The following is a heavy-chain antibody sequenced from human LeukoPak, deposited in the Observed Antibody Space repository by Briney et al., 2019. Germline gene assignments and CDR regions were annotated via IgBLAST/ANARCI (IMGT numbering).Heavy chain of an antibody. D-gene: IGHD3-10*01. V-gene: IGHV3-48*03. Sequence: GGSLRLSCAASGVTFSSYEMNWVRQAPGKGLEWVSYISSSGSTIYYADSVKGRFTISRDNAKNSLYLQMNSLRAEDTAVYYCARDTITMVRGVIIPYYFDYWGQGTLVTVSS. CDR3: ARDTITMVRGVIIPYYFDY. CDR2: ISSSGSTI. J-gene: IGHJ4*02. CDR1: GVTFSSYE.